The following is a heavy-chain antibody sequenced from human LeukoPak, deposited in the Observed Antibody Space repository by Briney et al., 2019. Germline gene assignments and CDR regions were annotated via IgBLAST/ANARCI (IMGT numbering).Heavy chain of an antibody. CDR2: IYYSGST. J-gene: IGHJ4*02. D-gene: IGHD1-26*01. V-gene: IGHV4-39*07. CDR1: GGSISSSSYY. CDR3: ARTSGSYYFDY. Sequence: SETLSLTCTVSGGSISSSSYYWGWIRQPPGKGLEWIGSIYYSGSTYYNPSLKSRDTISVDTSKNQFSLKLSSVTAADTAVYYCARTSGSYYFDYWGQGTPVTVSS.